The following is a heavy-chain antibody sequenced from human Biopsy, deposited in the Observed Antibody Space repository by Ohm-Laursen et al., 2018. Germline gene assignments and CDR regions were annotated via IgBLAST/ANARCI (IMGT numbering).Heavy chain of an antibody. V-gene: IGHV4-34*01. CDR3: VRGVDYYDPYHYYALDV. CDR2: INHRGST. Sequence: SDTLSLTCAVYGGSFSGYYWSWIRQPPGKGPEWIGEINHRGSTNYNPSLKSRVTISVDTSKNQFSLKVRSVTAADTAVYYCVRGVDYYDPYHYYALDVWGQGTTVTVSS. CDR1: GGSFSGYY. D-gene: IGHD3-22*01. J-gene: IGHJ6*02.